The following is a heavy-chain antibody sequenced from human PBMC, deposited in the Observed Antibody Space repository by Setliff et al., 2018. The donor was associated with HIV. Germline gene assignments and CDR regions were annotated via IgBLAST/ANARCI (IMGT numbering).Heavy chain of an antibody. J-gene: IGHJ3*02. Sequence: PGESLKISCKGSGYSFSSNWIGWVRQMPGKGLEWMGIIYPGDSDTRYSPSFQGQVTISVDKSISTAYLQWSSLKASDTAMYYCARRFPDGYYDSSGYYYDAFDIWG. D-gene: IGHD3-22*01. CDR2: IYPGDSDT. CDR3: ARRFPDGYYDSSGYYYDAFDI. CDR1: GYSFSSNW. V-gene: IGHV5-51*01.